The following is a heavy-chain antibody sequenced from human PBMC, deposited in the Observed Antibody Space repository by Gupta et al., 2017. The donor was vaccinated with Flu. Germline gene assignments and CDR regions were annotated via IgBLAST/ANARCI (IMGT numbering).Heavy chain of an antibody. CDR2: ISSNGGST. J-gene: IGHJ4*01. CDR1: GFTFSSYA. Sequence: EVQLVESGGGLVQPGGSLRLSCAASGFTFSSYAMHWVRQAPGKGLEYVSAISSNGGSTYYANSVKGRFTISRDNSKNTLYLQMGSLRVEDMAVYYCARGYAHKDYYDSSGYEVWGQGTLVTVSS. V-gene: IGHV3-64*01. D-gene: IGHD3-22*01. CDR3: ARGYAHKDYYDSSGYEV.